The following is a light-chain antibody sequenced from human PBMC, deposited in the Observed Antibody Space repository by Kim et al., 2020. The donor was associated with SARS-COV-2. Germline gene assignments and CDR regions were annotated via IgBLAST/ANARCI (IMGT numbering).Light chain of an antibody. CDR2: SAS. Sequence: DIQMTQSPSSVSASVGDRVTITCRASQDINKWLVWYQQKPGKAPKLLIFSASSLQSGVPSRFRGSGSGTEFTLTISSLQAEDFATYYCQQANNFPLTFGGGTKLEI. V-gene: IGKV1-12*01. CDR3: QQANNFPLT. J-gene: IGKJ4*01. CDR1: QDINKW.